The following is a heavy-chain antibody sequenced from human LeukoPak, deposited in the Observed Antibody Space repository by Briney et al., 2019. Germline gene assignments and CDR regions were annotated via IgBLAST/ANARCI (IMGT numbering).Heavy chain of an antibody. Sequence: PGGSLRLSCAASGFTFSSYGMHWVRQAPGEGLEWVAFIRYDGSNKYYADSVKGRFTISRDNSKNTLYLQMNSLRADDTAVYYCAKSNTSGWYSPTGYWGQGTLVTVSS. CDR3: AKSNTSGWYSPTGY. CDR1: GFTFSSYG. CDR2: IRYDGSNK. D-gene: IGHD6-19*01. V-gene: IGHV3-30*02. J-gene: IGHJ4*02.